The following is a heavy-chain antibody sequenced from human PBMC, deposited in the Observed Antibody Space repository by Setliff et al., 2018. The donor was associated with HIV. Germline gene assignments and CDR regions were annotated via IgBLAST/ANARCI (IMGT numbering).Heavy chain of an antibody. CDR1: GFTFKIFA. Sequence: RLSCGASGFTFKIFAMNWVRQRQGQGFEWVSLISGDGGHATHYSDSVKGRFTISRDDSRNTLYLHMNNLRVDDTATYYCAIDFPASAFYLSDAFLTNSWGQGTLVTVSS. J-gene: IGHJ5*02. CDR3: AIDFPASAFYLSDAFLTNS. D-gene: IGHD3-16*01. V-gene: IGHV3-23*01. CDR2: ISGDGGHAT.